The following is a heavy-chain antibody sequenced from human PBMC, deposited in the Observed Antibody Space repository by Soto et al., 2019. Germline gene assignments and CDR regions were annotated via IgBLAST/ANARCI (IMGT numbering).Heavy chain of an antibody. CDR2: ISYDGNTK. CDR3: ARPGSGYDVLTGRYFYYYHTVDV. J-gene: IGHJ6*02. Sequence: PGGSLRLSCAASGFIFSTYAMHWVRQPPGKGLEWVAVISYDGNTKDYADSVKGRFTISRDNSKNTVYLQMSSLRTEDTAVYYCARPGSGYDVLTGRYFYYYHTVDVRGQGTTVTASS. V-gene: IGHV3-30-3*01. D-gene: IGHD3-9*01. CDR1: GFIFSTYA.